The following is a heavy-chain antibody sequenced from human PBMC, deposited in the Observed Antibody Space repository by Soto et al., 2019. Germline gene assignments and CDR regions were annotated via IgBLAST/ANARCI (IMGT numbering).Heavy chain of an antibody. CDR2: INGGNGHT. CDR3: ARGQGMEENYYYGMDV. Sequence: ASVKVSCKASGYTFSTYALHWVRQAPGQGLEWMGWINGGNGHTRYSQKFKDRVTISRDTPASTAYMELSGLRSEDTAVYYCARGQGMEENYYYGMDVWGQGTTVPVSS. V-gene: IGHV1-3*01. CDR1: GYTFSTYA. J-gene: IGHJ6*02. D-gene: IGHD1-1*01.